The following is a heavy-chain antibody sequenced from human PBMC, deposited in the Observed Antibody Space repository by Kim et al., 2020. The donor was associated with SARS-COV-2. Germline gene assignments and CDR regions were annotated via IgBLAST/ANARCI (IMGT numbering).Heavy chain of an antibody. V-gene: IGHV3-48*02. J-gene: IGHJ2*01. D-gene: IGHD3-22*01. Sequence: GGSLRLSCAASGFTFSSYSMNWVRQAPGKGLEWVSYISSSSSTIYYADSVKGRFTISRDNAKNSLYLQMNSLRDEDTAVYYCARGANYYDSSGYYDDWYFDLWGRGTLVTVSS. CDR2: ISSSSSTI. CDR1: GFTFSSYS. CDR3: ARGANYYDSSGYYDDWYFDL.